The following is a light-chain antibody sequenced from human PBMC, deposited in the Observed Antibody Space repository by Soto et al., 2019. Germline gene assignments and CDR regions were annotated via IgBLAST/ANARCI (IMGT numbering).Light chain of an antibody. Sequence: QSVLTQPPSASGTPGQRVSISCSGSNSNIGSNYVYWYQQLPGTAPKLLLYRNDQRPSGVPDRFSASKSGTSASLAISGLRSEDEADYYCASWDDSLSGGLFGGGTKLTVL. CDR2: RND. CDR3: ASWDDSLSGGL. V-gene: IGLV1-47*01. J-gene: IGLJ2*01. CDR1: NSNIGSNY.